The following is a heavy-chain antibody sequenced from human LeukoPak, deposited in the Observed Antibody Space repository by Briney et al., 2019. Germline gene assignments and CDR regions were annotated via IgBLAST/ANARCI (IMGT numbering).Heavy chain of an antibody. J-gene: IGHJ4*02. CDR1: GFTFSSYS. CDR3: ASFPGYCSSTSCYPTDPDY. Sequence: PGGSLRLSCAASGFTFSSYSMNWVRQAPGKGLEWVSSISSSSSYIYYADSVKGRFTISRDNAKNSLYLQMNSLRAEDTAVYYCASFPGYCSSTSCYPTDPDYWGQGTLVTVSS. V-gene: IGHV3-21*01. D-gene: IGHD2-2*01. CDR2: ISSSSSYI.